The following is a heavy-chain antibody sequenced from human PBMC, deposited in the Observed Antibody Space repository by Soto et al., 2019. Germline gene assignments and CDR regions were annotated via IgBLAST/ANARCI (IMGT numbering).Heavy chain of an antibody. V-gene: IGHV3-30*18. CDR2: ISYDGSDK. D-gene: IGHD3-10*01. CDR3: AKARGCYGTGTYSTIEY. Sequence: QVQLVESGGGVVQPGRSLRLSCAASGFTLRSYGLHWLRQAPGKGLEWVAVISYDGSDKYYIDSVKGRFTTSRDNSKNTVWLQMNSRRGEDTAVYYCAKARGCYGTGTYSTIEYWGQGTPVSASS. CDR1: GFTLRSYG. J-gene: IGHJ4*02.